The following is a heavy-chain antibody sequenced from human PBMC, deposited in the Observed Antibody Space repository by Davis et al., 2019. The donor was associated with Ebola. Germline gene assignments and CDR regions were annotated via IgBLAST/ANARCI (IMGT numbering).Heavy chain of an antibody. D-gene: IGHD3-10*01. J-gene: IGHJ3*02. CDR3: ARDQPHITMVPARDAFDI. CDR1: GYTFTSYG. Sequence: ASVKVSCKASGYTFTSYGISWVRQAPGQGLEWMGWISAYNGNTNYAQKLQGRVTMTTDTSTSTAYMELRSLRSDDTAVYYCARDQPHITMVPARDAFDIWGQGTMVTVSS. V-gene: IGHV1-18*01. CDR2: ISAYNGNT.